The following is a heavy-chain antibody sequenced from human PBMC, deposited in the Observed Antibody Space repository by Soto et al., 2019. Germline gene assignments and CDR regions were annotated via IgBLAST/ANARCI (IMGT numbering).Heavy chain of an antibody. D-gene: IGHD3-22*01. J-gene: IGHJ4*02. Sequence: EVQLVESGGGLVQPGESLRLSCAASGFTVSSNYMSWVRQAPGKGLEWVSILYTGGSTYYAGSVKGRFTISRDNSKNMLYLQMNSLRAEDTAVYYCARERDTTGYGLKYWGQGTLVTVSS. CDR1: GFTVSSNY. V-gene: IGHV3-66*01. CDR3: ARERDTTGYGLKY. CDR2: LYTGGST.